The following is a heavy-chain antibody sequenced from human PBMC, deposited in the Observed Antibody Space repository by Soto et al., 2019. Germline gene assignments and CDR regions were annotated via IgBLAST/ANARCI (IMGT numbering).Heavy chain of an antibody. CDR2: ISIISTYI. Sequence: EVQLVESGGGLVKPGGSLRLSCVASRFRFSDYTMTWVRQAPGKGLEWVSSISIISTYIYYGDSVKGRFTISRDNAKNSLYLQMNRRRVEDTAVYYCARRGSEVTTGGGALDMWGQGTTVTVSS. D-gene: IGHD4-17*01. CDR3: ARRGSEVTTGGGALDM. V-gene: IGHV3-21*01. J-gene: IGHJ3*02. CDR1: RFRFSDYT.